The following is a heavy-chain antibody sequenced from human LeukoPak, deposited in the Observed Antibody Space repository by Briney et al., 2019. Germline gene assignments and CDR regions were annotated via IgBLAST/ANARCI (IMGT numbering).Heavy chain of an antibody. D-gene: IGHD5-18*01. V-gene: IGHV4-30-2*01. CDR3: ARDGGYSYGFYY. CDR1: GGSISSGGYS. Sequence: SQTLSLTCAVSGGSISSGGYSWSWIRQPPGKGLEWIGYIYHSGSTYYNPSLKSRVTISVDTSKNQFSLKLSSVTAADTAVYYCARDGGYSYGFYYWGQGTLVTVSS. CDR2: IYHSGST. J-gene: IGHJ4*02.